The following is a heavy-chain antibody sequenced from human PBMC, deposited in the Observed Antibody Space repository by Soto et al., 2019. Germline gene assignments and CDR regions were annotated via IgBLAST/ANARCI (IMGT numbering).Heavy chain of an antibody. D-gene: IGHD3-10*01. CDR1: GGSINSYY. J-gene: IGHJ6*03. CDR3: ARDVKMVRGVTYHYYMDV. Sequence: SETLSLTCTVSGGSINSYYWSWIRQPPGKGLEWIGYIYYSGSTNYNPSLKSRVTTSVDTSKNQFSLKLSSVTAADTAVYYCARDVKMVRGVTYHYYMDVWGKGTTVTVSS. CDR2: IYYSGST. V-gene: IGHV4-59*01.